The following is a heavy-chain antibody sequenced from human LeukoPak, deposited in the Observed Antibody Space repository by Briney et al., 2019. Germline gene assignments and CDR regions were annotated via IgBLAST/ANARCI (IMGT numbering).Heavy chain of an antibody. V-gene: IGHV4-39*01. D-gene: IGHD6-19*01. CDR3: ARSLYSSDFDY. J-gene: IGHJ4*02. Sequence: SETLSLTCTVSGGSISSSSYYWGWIRQPPGKGLEWIGSIYYSGSTYYNPSLKSRVTISVDTSKNQFSLKLSFVTAADTAVYYCARSLYSSDFDYWGQGTLVTVSS. CDR2: IYYSGST. CDR1: GGSISSSSYY.